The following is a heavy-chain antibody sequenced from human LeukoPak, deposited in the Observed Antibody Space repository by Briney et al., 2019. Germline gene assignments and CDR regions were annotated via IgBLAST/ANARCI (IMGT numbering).Heavy chain of an antibody. J-gene: IGHJ4*02. D-gene: IGHD3-3*01. CDR3: ARGRGYYDFWSGYPKKEFDY. V-gene: IGHV1-8*03. CDR1: GYTFTSYD. CDR2: MNPNSGNT. Sequence: GASVKVSCKASGYTFTSYDINWVRQATGQGLEWMGWMNPNSGNTGNAQKFQGRVTITRNTSISTAYMELSSLRSEDTAVYYCARGRGYYDFWSGYPKKEFDYWGQGTLVTVSS.